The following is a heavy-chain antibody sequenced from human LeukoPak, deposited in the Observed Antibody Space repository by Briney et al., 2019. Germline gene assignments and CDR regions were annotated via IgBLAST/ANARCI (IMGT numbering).Heavy chain of an antibody. CDR3: ARAEVVVPAAAHFDY. CDR2: IYYSGST. CDR1: GGSISSGDYY. D-gene: IGHD2-2*01. Sequence: PSETLSLTCTVSGGSISSGDYYWSWIRQTPGKGLEWIGYIYYSGSTYYNPSLKSRVTISVDTSKNQFSLKLSSVTAADTAVYYCARAEVVVPAAAHFDYWGQGTLVTVSS. V-gene: IGHV4-30-4*08. J-gene: IGHJ4*02.